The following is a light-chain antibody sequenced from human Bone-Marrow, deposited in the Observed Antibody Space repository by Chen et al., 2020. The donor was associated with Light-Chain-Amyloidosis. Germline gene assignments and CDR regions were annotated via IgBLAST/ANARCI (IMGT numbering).Light chain of an antibody. CDR1: QTISSNY. Sequence: EIVLTQSPVTLSLSPGEGANLACRASQTISSNYLTWYQQKFGQAPRLLIYGSSSRATGIPDRFTGSWSGTDFTLTINRLEPEDFAMYYCQQYGTSPLTFGGGTKVEIK. CDR3: QQYGTSPLT. J-gene: IGKJ4*01. CDR2: GSS. V-gene: IGKV3-20*01.